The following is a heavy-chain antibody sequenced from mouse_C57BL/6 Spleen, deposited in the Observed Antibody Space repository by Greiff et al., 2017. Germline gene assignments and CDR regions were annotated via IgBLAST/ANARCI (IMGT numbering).Heavy chain of an antibody. CDR2: IDPEYGDT. J-gene: IGHJ3*01. D-gene: IGHD4-1*01. CDR1: GFNIKDDY. V-gene: IGHV14-4*01. Sequence: EVLLQQSGAELVRPGASVKLSCTASGFNIKDDYMHWVKQRPEQGLEWIGWIDPEYGDTEYASKFQGKGTITAYTSSNTTYLQLSSLTSEDTDIYYCSTEAGRVSWFAYWGQGTLVTVSA. CDR3: STEAGRVSWFAY.